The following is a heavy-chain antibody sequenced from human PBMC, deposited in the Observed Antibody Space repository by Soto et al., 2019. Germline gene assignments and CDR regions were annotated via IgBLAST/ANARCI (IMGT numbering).Heavy chain of an antibody. D-gene: IGHD5-12*01. CDR2: MFYSGST. Sequence: SETLSLTCTVSGASISSGHSYWSWIRQHPGKGLEWIGYMFYSGSTYYHPSLKSRVNISADTSKNQFSLRLTSVTPADTAVYYCARDNGYGHFDSWGQGTLVTV. J-gene: IGHJ4*02. V-gene: IGHV4-31*03. CDR1: GASISSGHSY. CDR3: ARDNGYGHFDS.